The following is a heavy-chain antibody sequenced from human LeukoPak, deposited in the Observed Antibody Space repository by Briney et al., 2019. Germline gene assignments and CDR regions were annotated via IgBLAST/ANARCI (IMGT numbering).Heavy chain of an antibody. CDR1: GYTFTSYY. J-gene: IGHJ4*02. CDR3: ARVSLENYYDSSGYPDY. V-gene: IGHV1-18*04. CDR2: ISAYNGNT. D-gene: IGHD3-22*01. Sequence: ASVKVCCKASGYTFTSYYMHWVRQAPGQGLEWMGWISAYNGNTNYAQKLQGRVTMTTDTSTSTAYMELRSLRSDDTAVYYCARVSLENYYDSSGYPDYWGQGTLVTVSS.